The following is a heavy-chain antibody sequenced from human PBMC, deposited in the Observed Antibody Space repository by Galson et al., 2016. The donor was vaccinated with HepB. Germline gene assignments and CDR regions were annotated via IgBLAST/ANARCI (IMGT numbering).Heavy chain of an antibody. D-gene: IGHD6-13*01. CDR1: GVSVGDYS. CDR3: ARDYIADGAFDV. CDR2: IRSRSYGWTT. V-gene: IGHV3-49*03. Sequence: GVSVGDYSISWFRQAPGKGLEWVSFIRSRSYGWTTEYASSVKDRFTISRENSNNIAYLQMNSLKTEDTALYYCARDYIADGAFDVWGQRTMVTVSS. J-gene: IGHJ3*01.